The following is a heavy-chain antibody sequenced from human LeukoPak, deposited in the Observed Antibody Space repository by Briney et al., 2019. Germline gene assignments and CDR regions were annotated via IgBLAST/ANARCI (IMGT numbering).Heavy chain of an antibody. CDR3: ARVRGILTGYYYFDY. D-gene: IGHD3-9*01. CDR1: GFTFSSYW. J-gene: IGHJ4*02. CDR2: IKQDGSEK. Sequence: GGSLRLSCAASGFTFSSYWMSWVRQAPGKGLEWAANIKQDGSEKYYVDSVKGRFTISRDNAKNSLYLQMSSLRAEDTAVYYCARVRGILTGYYYFDYWGQGTLVTVSS. V-gene: IGHV3-7*03.